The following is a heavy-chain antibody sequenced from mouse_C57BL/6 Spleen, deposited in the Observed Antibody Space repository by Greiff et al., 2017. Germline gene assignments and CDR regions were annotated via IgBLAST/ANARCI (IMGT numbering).Heavy chain of an antibody. J-gene: IGHJ4*01. CDR2: ISSGSSTI. Sequence: EVQVVESGGGLVKPGGSLKLSCAASGFTFSDYGMHWVRQAPEKGLEWVAYISSGSSTIYYAATVKGRFTISRDTAKNTLFLQMTSLRSEDTAMYYCARGRDDDYYAMDYWGQGTSVTVSS. D-gene: IGHD2-4*01. V-gene: IGHV5-17*01. CDR3: ARGRDDDYYAMDY. CDR1: GFTFSDYG.